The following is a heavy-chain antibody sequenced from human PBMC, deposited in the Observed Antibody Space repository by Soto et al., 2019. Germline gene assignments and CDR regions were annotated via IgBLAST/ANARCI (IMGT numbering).Heavy chain of an antibody. CDR3: ARGDAWTDEAFDI. J-gene: IGHJ3*02. V-gene: IGHV3-33*01. Sequence: QVQLVESGGGVVQPGESLRLSCAASGFGVSNYGMHWVRQAPGKGLEWVAVIWKDENNKYYRDSVKGRFTISRDNSKNTVVLQMSSLRGEDTAVYYCARGDAWTDEAFDIWGQGTMVSVSS. D-gene: IGHD5-12*01. CDR2: IWKDENNK. CDR1: GFGVSNYG.